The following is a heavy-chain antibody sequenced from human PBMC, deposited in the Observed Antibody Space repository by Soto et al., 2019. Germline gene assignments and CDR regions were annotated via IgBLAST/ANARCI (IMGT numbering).Heavy chain of an antibody. D-gene: IGHD3-10*01. CDR1: GYTFTAYF. CDR3: AREFQRGLDY. CDR2: MSGNGGT. Sequence: QVQLVQSGAEVKKPGASVKVSCKTSGYTFTAYFLHWVRQAPGQGPEWMGWMSGNGGTTYAQKFQGRVTVTRDTSINTAYMELRTLTSDDTAVYYCAREFQRGLDYWGQGTLVTVSS. J-gene: IGHJ4*02. V-gene: IGHV1-2*02.